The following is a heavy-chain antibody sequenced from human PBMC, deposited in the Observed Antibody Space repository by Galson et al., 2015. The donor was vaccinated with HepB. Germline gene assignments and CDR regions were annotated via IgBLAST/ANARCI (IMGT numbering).Heavy chain of an antibody. CDR3: AREGPVRPYYYGSGDY. V-gene: IGHV3-7*01. CDR2: IKQDGSEK. D-gene: IGHD3-10*01. CDR1: GFTFSSYW. Sequence: SLRLSCAASGFTFSSYWMSWVRQAPGKGLEWVANIKQDGSEKYYVDSVKGRFTISRDNAKNSLYLQMNSLRAEDTAVYYCAREGPVRPYYYGSGDYWGQGTLVTVSS. J-gene: IGHJ4*02.